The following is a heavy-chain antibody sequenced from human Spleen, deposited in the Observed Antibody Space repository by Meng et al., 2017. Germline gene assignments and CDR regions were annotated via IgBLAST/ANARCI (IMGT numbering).Heavy chain of an antibody. CDR3: ARDYGVKEGYYYYALDV. CDR1: GFTFRNFW. V-gene: IGHV3-7*01. CDR2: IKQDGSES. D-gene: IGHD3-10*01. Sequence: GGSLRLSCAGFGFTFRNFWMSWVRQAPGKGLEWVANIKQDGSESYYVDSVKGRFTISRDNAGNSVYLQMYGLRADDTAIYYCARDYGVKEGYYYYALDVWGRGSTVTVSS. J-gene: IGHJ6*02.